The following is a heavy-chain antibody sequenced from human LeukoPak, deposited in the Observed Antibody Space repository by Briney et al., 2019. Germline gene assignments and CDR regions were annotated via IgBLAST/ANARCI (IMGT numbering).Heavy chain of an antibody. D-gene: IGHD3-10*01. J-gene: IGHJ6*02. Sequence: SETLSLTCAVPGGSFSGYYWSSIRQPPGKGLEWIGEINHSGSTNYNPSLKSRVTISVDTSKNQFSLKLSSVTAADTAVYYCARGGSTVRGVTRYDYYGMDVWGQGTTVTVSS. CDR2: INHSGST. CDR3: ARGGSTVRGVTRYDYYGMDV. V-gene: IGHV4-34*01. CDR1: GGSFSGYY.